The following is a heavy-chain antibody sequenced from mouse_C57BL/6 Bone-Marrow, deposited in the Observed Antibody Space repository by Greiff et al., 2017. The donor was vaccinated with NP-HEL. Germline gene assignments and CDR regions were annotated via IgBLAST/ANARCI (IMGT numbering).Heavy chain of an antibody. D-gene: IGHD1-1*01. V-gene: IGHV1-50*01. CDR2: IDPSDSYT. J-gene: IGHJ3*01. CDR3: AREDYYGSSYVFFAY. Sequence: VQLQQPGAELVKPGASVKLSCKASGYTFTSYWMQWVKQRPGQGLEWIGEIDPSDSYTNYNQKFKGKATVTVDTSSSTAYMQLSSLTSEDSAVYYCAREDYYGSSYVFFAYWGQGTLVTVSA. CDR1: GYTFTSYW.